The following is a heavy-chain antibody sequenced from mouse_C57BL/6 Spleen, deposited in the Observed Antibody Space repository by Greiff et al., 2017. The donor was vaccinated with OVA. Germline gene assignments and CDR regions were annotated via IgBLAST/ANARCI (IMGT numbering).Heavy chain of an antibody. CDR2: IWSGGST. CDR3: ANTVVEGDAMDY. CDR1: GFSLTSYG. D-gene: IGHD1-1*01. V-gene: IGHV2-4*01. J-gene: IGHJ4*01. Sequence: QVHVKQSGPGLVQPSQSLSITCTVSGFSLTSYGVHWVRQPPGKGLEWLGVIWSGGSTDYNAAFISRLSISKDNSKSQVFFKMNSLQADDTAIYYCANTVVEGDAMDYWGQGTSVTVSS.